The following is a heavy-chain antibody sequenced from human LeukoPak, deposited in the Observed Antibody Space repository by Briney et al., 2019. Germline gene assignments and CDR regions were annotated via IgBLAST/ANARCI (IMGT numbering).Heavy chain of an antibody. J-gene: IGHJ2*01. CDR3: ARGAYYYDSSGYYYGRYFDL. CDR1: GGSFSGYY. CDR2: INHSGST. Sequence: SETLSLTCAVYGGSFSGYYWSWIRQPPGKGLEWIGEINHSGSTNYNPSLKSRVTISVDTSKNQFSLKLSSVTAADTAVYYCARGAYYYDSSGYYYGRYFDLWGRGTLVTVSS. D-gene: IGHD3-22*01. V-gene: IGHV4-34*01.